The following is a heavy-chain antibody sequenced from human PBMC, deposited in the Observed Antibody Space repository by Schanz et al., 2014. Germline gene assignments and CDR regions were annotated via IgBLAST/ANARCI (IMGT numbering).Heavy chain of an antibody. D-gene: IGHD5-12*01. V-gene: IGHV3-33*08. Sequence: VQLVESGGGVVQPGGSLRLSCATSGFTFITYTMNWVRQTPGKGLEWVAVMWNDGIKTHYADSGKGRFTISRDNLKNTVYLQMNSLRAGDTAVYYCARGPLGTSPWGQGTLVTVSS. CDR3: ARGPLGTSP. CDR2: MWNDGIKT. CDR1: GFTFITYT. J-gene: IGHJ5*02.